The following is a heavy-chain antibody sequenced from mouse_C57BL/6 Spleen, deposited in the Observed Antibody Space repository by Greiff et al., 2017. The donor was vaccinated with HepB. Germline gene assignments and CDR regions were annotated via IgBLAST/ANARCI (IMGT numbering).Heavy chain of an antibody. Sequence: VQLQQPGAELVKPGASVKLSCKASGYTFTSYWMHWVKQRPGQGLEWIGMIHPNSGSTNYNEKFKSKATLTVDKSSSTAYMQLSSLTSEDSAVYYCARSSITTVVGGYAMDYWGQGTSVTVSS. CDR3: ARSSITTVVGGYAMDY. CDR2: IHPNSGST. D-gene: IGHD1-1*01. V-gene: IGHV1-64*01. CDR1: GYTFTSYW. J-gene: IGHJ4*01.